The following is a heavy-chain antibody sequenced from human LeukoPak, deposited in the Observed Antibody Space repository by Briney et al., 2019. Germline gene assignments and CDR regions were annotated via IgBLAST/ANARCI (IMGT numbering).Heavy chain of an antibody. J-gene: IGHJ4*02. CDR2: IYYSGST. V-gene: IGHV4-59*01. D-gene: IGHD6-25*01. CDR1: GGSIGRCY. Sequence: SGTLSLTCTISGGSIGRCYWSWIRQSPGWGLEWIGYIYYSGSTNYNPSLKSRVTKSVDTSKNQFSLKLNSVNAADTAVYYCARDPDAAYYFDKWGQGTLVTVSS. CDR3: ARDPDAAYYFDK.